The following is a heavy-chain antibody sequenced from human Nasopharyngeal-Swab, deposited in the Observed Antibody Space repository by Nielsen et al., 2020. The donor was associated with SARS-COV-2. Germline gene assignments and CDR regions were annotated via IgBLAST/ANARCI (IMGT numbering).Heavy chain of an antibody. CDR1: GGSVSSNSYY. CDR3: ARDGSSGWYFDY. J-gene: IGHJ4*02. D-gene: IGHD6-19*01. CDR2: IYHSGST. V-gene: IGHV4-39*07. Sequence: SETLSLTCTVSGGSVSSNSYYWGWIRQPPGKGLEWIGTIYHSGSTNYNPSLKSRVTISVDKSKNQFSLKLSSVTAADTAVYYCARDGSSGWYFDYWGQGTLVTVSS.